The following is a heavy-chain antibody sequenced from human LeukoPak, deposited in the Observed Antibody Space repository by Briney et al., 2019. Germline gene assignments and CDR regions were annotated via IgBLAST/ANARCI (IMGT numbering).Heavy chain of an antibody. Sequence: PSQTLSLTCTVSGGSFSSGDYYWSWIRQPPGKGLEWIGYIYYSGSTYYNPSLKSRVTISVDTSKNQFSLKLSSVTAADTAVYYCASMTTVTSDFDYWGQGTLVTVSS. CDR3: ASMTTVTSDFDY. D-gene: IGHD4-11*01. CDR2: IYYSGST. J-gene: IGHJ4*02. CDR1: GGSFSSGDYY. V-gene: IGHV4-30-4*08.